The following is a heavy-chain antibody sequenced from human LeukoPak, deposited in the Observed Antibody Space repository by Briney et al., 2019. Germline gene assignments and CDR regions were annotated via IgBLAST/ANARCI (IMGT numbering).Heavy chain of an antibody. Sequence: GGSLRLSCAASGFTFSSYAMSWVRQAPGKGLEWVSAISGSGGSTYYADSVKGRFTISRDNSTNTLYLQMNSLRAEDTAVYYCAKRPHYDSSGTFDYWGQGTLVTVSS. CDR2: ISGSGGST. D-gene: IGHD3-22*01. CDR3: AKRPHYDSSGTFDY. CDR1: GFTFSSYA. V-gene: IGHV3-23*01. J-gene: IGHJ4*02.